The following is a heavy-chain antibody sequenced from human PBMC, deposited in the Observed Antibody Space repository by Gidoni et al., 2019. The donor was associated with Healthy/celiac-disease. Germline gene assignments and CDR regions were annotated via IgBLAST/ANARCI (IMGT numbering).Heavy chain of an antibody. J-gene: IGHJ4*02. CDR2: ISGVGGST. V-gene: IGHV3-23*01. CDR1: GFTFSSYA. D-gene: IGHD3-22*01. CDR3: AKDPFPGYDSSGHPIEFDY. Sequence: EVQLLESGGGLVQPGGSLRLCCAASGFTFSSYAMSWVRQAPGKGLEWVTAISGVGGSTYYADSVKGRFTISRDNSKNTLYLQMNSLRAEDTAVYYCAKDPFPGYDSSGHPIEFDYWGQGTLVTVSS.